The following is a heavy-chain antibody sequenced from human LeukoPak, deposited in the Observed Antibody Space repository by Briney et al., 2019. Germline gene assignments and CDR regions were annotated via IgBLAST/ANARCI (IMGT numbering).Heavy chain of an antibody. CDR1: GYTFTSNY. D-gene: IGHD2-15*01. V-gene: IGHV1-46*01. CDR3: ARGDVVVVAAKVGGYYYMDV. J-gene: IGHJ6*03. CDR2: ISPSGGST. Sequence: ASVTVSCKASGYTFTSNYMHWVRQAPGQGPEWMGVISPSGGSTTYAQKFQGRVTLTRDMSTSTDYLELSSLRSEDTAVYYCARGDVVVVAAKVGGYYYMDVWGKGTTVTVSS.